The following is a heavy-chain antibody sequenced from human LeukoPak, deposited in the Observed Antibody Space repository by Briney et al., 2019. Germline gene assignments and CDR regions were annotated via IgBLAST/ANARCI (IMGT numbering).Heavy chain of an antibody. CDR3: ARGFIVVPAPYEY. Sequence: SVKVSCKASAGTFSSYAISWVRQAPGQGLEWMGGIIPIFGTANYAQKFQGRVTITADESTSTAYMELSSLRSEDTAVYYCARGFIVVPAPYEYWGEGTLVTVSS. D-gene: IGHD2-2*01. V-gene: IGHV1-69*01. CDR1: AGTFSSYA. CDR2: IIPIFGTA. J-gene: IGHJ4*02.